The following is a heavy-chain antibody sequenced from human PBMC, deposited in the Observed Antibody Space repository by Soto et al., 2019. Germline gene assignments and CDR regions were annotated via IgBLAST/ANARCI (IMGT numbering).Heavy chain of an antibody. CDR2: IDSDGSST. Sequence: GGSLRLSCAASGFTFSSYWMHWVRQAPGKGLVWVSRIDSDGSSTTYADSVKGRFTISRDNAKNALYLQMNSLRAEDTAVYYCARYSRSSAGYYFGMDVWGQGTTVTVSS. J-gene: IGHJ6*02. CDR1: GFTFSSYW. D-gene: IGHD6-6*01. CDR3: ARYSRSSAGYYFGMDV. V-gene: IGHV3-74*01.